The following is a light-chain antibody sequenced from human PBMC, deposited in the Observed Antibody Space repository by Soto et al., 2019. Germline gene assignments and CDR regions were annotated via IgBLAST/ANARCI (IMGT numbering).Light chain of an antibody. V-gene: IGLV2-14*03. CDR2: HVT. J-gene: IGLJ1*01. Sequence: QSALTQPASVSGSPGQSITISCTGTSSDIGHYDYVSWYQQHPGKAPKLMIYHVTHRLSGVSNRYSGSKSGNSASLTISGLQADDEADYYCCSLTTSHTYVFGSGTKVTVL. CDR3: CSLTTSHTYV. CDR1: SSDIGHYDY.